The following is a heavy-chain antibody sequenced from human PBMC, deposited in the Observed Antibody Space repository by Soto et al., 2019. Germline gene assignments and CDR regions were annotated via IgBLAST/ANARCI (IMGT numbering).Heavy chain of an antibody. J-gene: IGHJ4*02. V-gene: IGHV1-69*08. Sequence: QVQLGQSGAEVKKPGSSVKVSCKASGGTFSSYTISWVRQAPGQGLEWMGRIIPILGIANYAQKFQGRVTITADKSTSTAYMELGSLRSEDTAVYYCARDAPYYYDSSGYYHYYFDYWGQGTLVTVSS. D-gene: IGHD3-22*01. CDR2: IIPILGIA. CDR1: GGTFSSYT. CDR3: ARDAPYYYDSSGYYHYYFDY.